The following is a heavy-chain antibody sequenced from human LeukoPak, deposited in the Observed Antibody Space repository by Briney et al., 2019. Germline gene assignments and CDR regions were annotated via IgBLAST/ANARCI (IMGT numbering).Heavy chain of an antibody. CDR1: GFTFTDYA. CDR2: ITGGTTYT. J-gene: IGHJ6*03. CDR3: AKGPLSSSNYYMDV. D-gene: IGHD3-10*01. Sequence: GGSLRLSCAASGFTFTDYAVTWVRQAPGKGLEWVSRITGGTTYTYYADSMKGRFTISRDNSKNTLYLQMSSLRAEDTAVYYCAKGPLSSSNYYMDVWGKGTTVTVSS. V-gene: IGHV3-23*01.